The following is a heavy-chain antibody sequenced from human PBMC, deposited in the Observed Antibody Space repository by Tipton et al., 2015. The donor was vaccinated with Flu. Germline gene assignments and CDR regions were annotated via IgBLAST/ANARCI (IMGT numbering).Heavy chain of an antibody. CDR2: IKSRIDGGTI. CDR3: TTRRSYYEIWTGVGGRDY. D-gene: IGHD3-9*01. J-gene: IGHJ4*02. Sequence: QLVQSGGGLVKPGGSLRLSCAASGFNFNTAWMNWVRQAPGKGPEWVGRIKSRIDGGTIDYIAPVKGRFIISRDDSENTLYLQMNSLKTEDTAVYYCTTRRSYYEIWTGVGGRDYWGQGTLVTVSS. CDR1: GFNFNTAW. V-gene: IGHV3-15*05.